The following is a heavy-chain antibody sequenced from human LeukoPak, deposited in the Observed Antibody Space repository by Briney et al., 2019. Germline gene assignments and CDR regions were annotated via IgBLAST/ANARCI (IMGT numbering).Heavy chain of an antibody. D-gene: IGHD5-24*01. CDR2: ISAYNGNT. CDR1: GYNFTSYG. V-gene: IGHV1-18*01. J-gene: IGHJ4*02. CDR3: AGVRRRDGYNFDY. Sequence: GSGEVLCKASGYNFTSYGISWVGQAPGQGPEGMGWISAYNGNTNYAQKLQGRVTMTTDTSTSTAYMELRSLRSDDTAVYYCAGVRRRDGYNFDYWGQGTLVTVSS.